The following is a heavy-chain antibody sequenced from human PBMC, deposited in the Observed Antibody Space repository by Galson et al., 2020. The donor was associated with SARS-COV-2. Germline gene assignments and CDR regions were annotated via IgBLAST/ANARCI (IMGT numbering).Heavy chain of an antibody. CDR1: GFTFDDYA. CDR3: AKDVDYGDYGGFDY. Sequence: TGGSLRLSCAASGFTFDDYAMHWVRQAPGKGLEWVSGISWNSGSIGYADSVKGRFTISRDNAKNSLYLQMNSLRAEDTALYYCAKDVDYGDYGGFDYWGQGTLVTVSS. V-gene: IGHV3-9*01. CDR2: ISWNSGSI. J-gene: IGHJ4*02. D-gene: IGHD4-17*01.